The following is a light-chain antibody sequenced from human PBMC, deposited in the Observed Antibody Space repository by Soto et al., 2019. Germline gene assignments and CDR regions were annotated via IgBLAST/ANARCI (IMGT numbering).Light chain of an antibody. CDR1: NIGSKS. J-gene: IGLJ2*01. Sequence: SYELTQPPSVSVAPGQTARITCGGNNIGSKSVHWYQQKPGQAPVLVVYDDSDRPSGSPERFSGSNSGNTATLTISRVEDGDEADYYCQVWDSSSDHVVFGGGTKLTVL. CDR2: DDS. CDR3: QVWDSSSDHVV. V-gene: IGLV3-21*02.